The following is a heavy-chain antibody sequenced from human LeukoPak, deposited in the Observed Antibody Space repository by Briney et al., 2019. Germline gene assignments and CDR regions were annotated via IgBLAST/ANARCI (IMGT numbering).Heavy chain of an antibody. Sequence: GGSLRLSCAASGFTFDSYGMNWVRQAPGKGLEWISSISSSSTYIYYADSVKGRFTISRDNAKNSLYLQMNSLRAEDTAVYYCARGMNSSFPHWGQGTLVTVSS. CDR1: GFTFDSYG. D-gene: IGHD6-6*01. CDR3: ARGMNSSFPH. CDR2: ISSSSTYI. J-gene: IGHJ1*01. V-gene: IGHV3-21*01.